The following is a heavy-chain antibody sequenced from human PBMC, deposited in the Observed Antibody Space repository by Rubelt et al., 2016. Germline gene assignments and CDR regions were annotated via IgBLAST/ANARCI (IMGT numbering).Heavy chain of an antibody. D-gene: IGHD3-9*01. CDR2: IYYSGST. CDR3: ARLNVVDDILTGPIDY. V-gene: IGHV4-39*01. CDR1: GGSISSSSYY. Sequence: QLQLQESGPGLVKPSETLSLTCTVSGGSISSSSYYWGWIRQPPGKGLEWIGSIYYSGSTYYNPSCKSRVTISVDTSKNQFSLKLSSVTAADTAVYYCARLNVVDDILTGPIDYWGQGTLVTVSS. J-gene: IGHJ4*02.